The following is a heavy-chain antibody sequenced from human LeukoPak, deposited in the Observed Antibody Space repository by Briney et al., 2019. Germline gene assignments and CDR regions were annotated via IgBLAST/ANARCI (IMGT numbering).Heavy chain of an antibody. CDR2: KFHSGNT. CDR1: GGSVRSKNYF. J-gene: IGHJ2*01. Sequence: PSETLSLTCSVSGGSVRSKNYFWGWIRQTPGKGLEWIATKFHSGNTYHNPALKSRTAISVDTSNNEVSLTLDSVTAADTAIYFCAGGLWYWYFDLWGRGTQVFVSS. D-gene: IGHD2-15*01. CDR3: AGGLWYWYFDL. V-gene: IGHV4-39*01.